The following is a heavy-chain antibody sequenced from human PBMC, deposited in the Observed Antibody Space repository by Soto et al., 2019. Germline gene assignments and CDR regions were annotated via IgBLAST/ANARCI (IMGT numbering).Heavy chain of an antibody. D-gene: IGHD3-10*01. V-gene: IGHV3-66*01. J-gene: IGHJ6*03. CDR2: LYSGGST. CDR1: GFNVSANY. Sequence: EVQLVESGGGLVQPGGSLRVSCAASGFNVSANYVSWVRQTPGTGLELVSILYSGGSTHYADSVKGRFLISRDNSKNTVHLQMKGLTTCDTGLFFWARAQGSGDYMDVWGTGTTVIVS. CDR3: ARAQGSGDYMDV.